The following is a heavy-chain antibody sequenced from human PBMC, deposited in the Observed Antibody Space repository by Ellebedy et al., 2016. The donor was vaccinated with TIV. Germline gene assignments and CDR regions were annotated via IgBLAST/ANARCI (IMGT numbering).Heavy chain of an antibody. Sequence: MPSETLSLTCTVSGGSISSYYWSRIRQPPGKGLEWIGYIYYTGSTNYNPSLKSRVTISADTSKNQFSLRLSSVTAADTAIYYCARHYYSGSGSYKGFQAWGQGTLVTVSS. CDR1: GGSISSYY. CDR2: IYYTGST. D-gene: IGHD3-10*01. J-gene: IGHJ1*01. V-gene: IGHV4-59*08. CDR3: ARHYYSGSGSYKGFQA.